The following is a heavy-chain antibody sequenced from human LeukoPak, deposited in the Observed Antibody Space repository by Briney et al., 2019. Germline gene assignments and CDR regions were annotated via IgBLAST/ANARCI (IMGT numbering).Heavy chain of an antibody. V-gene: IGHV3-7*01. CDR3: ARAGDRSSSWYTGYYYYYYMDV. CDR2: IKQDGSEK. CDR1: GFTFSGYW. D-gene: IGHD6-13*01. J-gene: IGHJ6*03. Sequence: GGSLRLSCTASGFTFSGYWMSWVRQAPGKGLEWVANIKQDGSEKYYVDSVKGRFTISRDNAKNSLYLQMNSLRAEDTAVYYCARAGDRSSSWYTGYYYYYYMDVWGKGTTVTVSS.